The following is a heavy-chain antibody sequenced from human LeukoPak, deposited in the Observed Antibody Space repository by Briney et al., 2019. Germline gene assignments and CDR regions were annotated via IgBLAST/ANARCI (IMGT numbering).Heavy chain of an antibody. CDR1: GFTFSSYG. CDR2: IWYDGSNK. Sequence: GGSLRLSCAASGFTFSSYGMHWVRQAPGKGLEWVAGIWYDGSNKYYADSVKGRFTISRDNSKNTLYLQMNSLRAEDTAVYYCAKDPYTAMVTDYYYMDVWGKGTTVTVSS. J-gene: IGHJ6*03. CDR3: AKDPYTAMVTDYYYMDV. V-gene: IGHV3-33*06. D-gene: IGHD5-18*01.